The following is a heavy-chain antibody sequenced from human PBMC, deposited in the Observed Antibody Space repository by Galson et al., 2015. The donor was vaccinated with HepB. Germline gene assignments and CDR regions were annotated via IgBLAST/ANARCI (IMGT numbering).Heavy chain of an antibody. Sequence: SVKVSCKASGYTFTSYGISWVRQAPGQGLEWMGWISAYNGDTKYTQKVLDRVTMTTDTSTSTAYMELRSLRSDDTAVYYCARVGWELLIDYWGQGTLVTVSS. J-gene: IGHJ4*02. CDR1: GYTFTSYG. V-gene: IGHV1-18*04. CDR3: ARVGWELLIDY. CDR2: ISAYNGDT. D-gene: IGHD1-26*01.